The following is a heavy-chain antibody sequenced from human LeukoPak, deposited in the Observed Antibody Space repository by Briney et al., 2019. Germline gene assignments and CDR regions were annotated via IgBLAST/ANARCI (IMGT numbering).Heavy chain of an antibody. Sequence: ASVKVSCKASGGTFSSYAISWVRQAPGQGLEWMGGIIPIFGTANYAQKFQGRVTITTDESTSTAYMELSSLRSEDTAVYYCASEEVDYYDSSGSFDYWGQGTLVTVSS. CDR2: IIPIFGTA. CDR3: ASEEVDYYDSSGSFDY. CDR1: GGTFSSYA. V-gene: IGHV1-69*05. J-gene: IGHJ4*02. D-gene: IGHD3-22*01.